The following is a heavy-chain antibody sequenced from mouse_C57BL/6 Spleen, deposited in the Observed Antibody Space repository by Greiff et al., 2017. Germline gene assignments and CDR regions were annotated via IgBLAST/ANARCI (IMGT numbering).Heavy chain of an antibody. D-gene: IGHD1-1*01. V-gene: IGHV5-4*01. J-gene: IGHJ4*01. Sequence: VQLVESGGGLVKPGGSLKLSCAASGFTFSSYAMSWVRQTPEKRLEWVATISDGGSYTYYPDNVKGRFTISRDNAKNNLYLQMSHLKSEDTAMYYCARDTGGYYAMDYWGQGTSVTVSS. CDR2: ISDGGSYT. CDR1: GFTFSSYA. CDR3: ARDTGGYYAMDY.